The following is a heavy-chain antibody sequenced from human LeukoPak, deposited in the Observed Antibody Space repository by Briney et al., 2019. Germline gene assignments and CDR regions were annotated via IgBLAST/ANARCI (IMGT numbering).Heavy chain of an antibody. CDR2: ISYDGSNK. D-gene: IGHD4-11*01. CDR1: GFTFSSYA. CDR3: ARDADYSNYEGYFDY. V-gene: IGHV3-30-3*01. Sequence: GRSLRLSCAASGFTFSSYAMHWVRQAPGKGLEWVAVISYDGSNKYYADSVKGRFTISRDNSKNTLYLQMNSLRAEDTAVYYCARDADYSNYEGYFDYWGQGTLVIVSS. J-gene: IGHJ4*02.